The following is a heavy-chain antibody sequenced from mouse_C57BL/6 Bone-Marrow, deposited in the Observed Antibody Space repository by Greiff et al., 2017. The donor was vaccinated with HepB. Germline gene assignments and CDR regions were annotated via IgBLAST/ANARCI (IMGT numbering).Heavy chain of an antibody. J-gene: IGHJ2*01. V-gene: IGHV1-69*01. CDR3: ARWEYEVYFDY. D-gene: IGHD2-14*01. Sequence: QVQLQQPGAELVMPGASVKLSCKASGYTFTSYWMHWVKQRPGQGLEWIGEIDPSDSYTNYNQKFKGKSTLTVDKSSSTAYMQLSSLTSEDSAVYYCARWEYEVYFDYWGQGTTLTVSS. CDR2: IDPSDSYT. CDR1: GYTFTSYW.